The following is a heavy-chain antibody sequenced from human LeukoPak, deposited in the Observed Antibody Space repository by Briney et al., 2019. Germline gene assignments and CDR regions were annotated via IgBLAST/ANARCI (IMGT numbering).Heavy chain of an antibody. CDR2: INHSGST. Sequence: PSETLSLTCAVYGGSFSGYYWSWIRQPPGKGLEWIGEINHSGSTNYNPSLKSRVTISVDTSENQFSLKLSSVTAADTAVYYCARTLLGYCSGGSCYSISGFYFDYWGQGTLVTVSS. CDR3: ARTLLGYCSGGSCYSISGFYFDY. D-gene: IGHD2-15*01. J-gene: IGHJ4*02. CDR1: GGSFSGYY. V-gene: IGHV4-34*01.